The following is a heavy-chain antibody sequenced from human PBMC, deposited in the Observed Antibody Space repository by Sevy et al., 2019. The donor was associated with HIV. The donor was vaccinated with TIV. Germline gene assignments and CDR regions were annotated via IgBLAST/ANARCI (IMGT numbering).Heavy chain of an antibody. CDR2: INHSGST. Sequence: SETLSLTCAVYGGSFSGYYWSWIRQPPGKGLEWIGEINHSGSTNYNPSLKSRVTISVDTSKNQFSLKLSSVTAADTAVYYCARVRKVVVVVAAMTGAPRWFDPWGQGTLVTVS. J-gene: IGHJ5*02. D-gene: IGHD2-15*01. CDR1: GGSFSGYY. CDR3: ARVRKVVVVVAAMTGAPRWFDP. V-gene: IGHV4-34*01.